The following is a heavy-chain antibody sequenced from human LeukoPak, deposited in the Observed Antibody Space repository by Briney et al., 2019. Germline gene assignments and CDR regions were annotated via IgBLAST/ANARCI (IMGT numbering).Heavy chain of an antibody. D-gene: IGHD1-26*01. Sequence: ASVKVSCKASGGTFSSYAISWVRQAPGQGLEWMGGIIPIFGTANYAQKFQGRVTITTDESTSTAYMELSSLRSEDTAVYYCASRKYSGSYYGRRGLDYWGKGTLVTVSS. V-gene: IGHV1-69*05. J-gene: IGHJ4*02. CDR1: GGTFSSYA. CDR3: ASRKYSGSYYGRRGLDY. CDR2: IIPIFGTA.